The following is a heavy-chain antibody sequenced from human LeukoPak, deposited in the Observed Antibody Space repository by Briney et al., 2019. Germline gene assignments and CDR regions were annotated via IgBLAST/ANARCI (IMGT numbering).Heavy chain of an antibody. CDR1: GGTFSSYA. CDR2: IIPILGIA. Sequence: SVKVSCKASGGTFSSYAISWVRQAPGQGLEWMGRIIPILGIADYAQKFQGRVTITADKSTSTAYMELSSLRSEDTAVYYCAREFCGGDCYSDPFHYYYGMDVWGQGTTVTVSS. J-gene: IGHJ6*02. D-gene: IGHD2-21*02. CDR3: AREFCGGDCYSDPFHYYYGMDV. V-gene: IGHV1-69*04.